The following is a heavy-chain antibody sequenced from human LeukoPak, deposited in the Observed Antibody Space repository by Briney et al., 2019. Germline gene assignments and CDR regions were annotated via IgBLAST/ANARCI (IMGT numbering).Heavy chain of an antibody. CDR3: ATSVTRRRLDWFIDL. J-gene: IGHJ2*01. Sequence: KSGGSLTLSCSVSGFTFRDYYMGWIRQAPGKGLECISYISCSAGTIHYVAPVKGRFTISRDHAKNLLYLQTDSLRVEDAAVYYSATSVTRRRLDWFIDLWGRGNLVSVSS. CDR2: ISCSAGTI. V-gene: IGHV3-11*04. CDR1: GFTFRDYY. D-gene: IGHD4-17*01.